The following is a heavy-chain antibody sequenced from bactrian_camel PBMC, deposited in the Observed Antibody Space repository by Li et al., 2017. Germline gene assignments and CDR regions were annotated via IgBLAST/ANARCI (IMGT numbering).Heavy chain of an antibody. J-gene: IGHJ6*01. CDR3: AARGPYCYTKLSVRDFTY. V-gene: IGHV3S1*01. D-gene: IGHD2*01. CDR1: GGTYSSYRSYC. CDR2: IATGSGNT. Sequence: HVQLVESGGGSVKAGESLKLSCVAFGGTYSSYRSYCMAWFRQAPGKEREGVARIATGSGNTYYADSVKGRFTVSRDNGKNSVYLQMDSLKLEDAAMYYCAARGPYCYTKLSVRDFTYWGQGTQVTVS.